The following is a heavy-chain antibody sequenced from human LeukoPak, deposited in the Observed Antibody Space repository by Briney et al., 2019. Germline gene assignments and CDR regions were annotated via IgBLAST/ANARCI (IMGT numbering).Heavy chain of an antibody. D-gene: IGHD1-26*01. CDR2: IYASGST. Sequence: SETLSLTCTVSGGSISSGSYYWSWIRQPAGKGLEWIGRIYASGSTNYNPSLKSRVTISVDTSKNQFSLKLSSVTAADTAVYYCARLVGANLPDYWGQGTLVTVSS. J-gene: IGHJ4*02. CDR1: GGSISSGSYY. V-gene: IGHV4-61*02. CDR3: ARLVGANLPDY.